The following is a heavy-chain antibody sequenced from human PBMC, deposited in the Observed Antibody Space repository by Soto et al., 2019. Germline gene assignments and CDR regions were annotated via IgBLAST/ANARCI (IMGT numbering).Heavy chain of an antibody. CDR3: VRDASGGSYLNYFDL. D-gene: IGHD6-19*01. CDR2: VSSHSSTT. J-gene: IGHJ5*02. V-gene: IGHV3-48*02. CDR1: GFTFSSHS. Sequence: LRLSCAASGFTFSSHSMNWVRQAPGKGLEWVSYVSSHSSTTYYADSVKGRSSISRDNAENSLYLQMNSLRDEDTAVYYCVRDASGGSYLNYFDLWGQGTLVTVSS.